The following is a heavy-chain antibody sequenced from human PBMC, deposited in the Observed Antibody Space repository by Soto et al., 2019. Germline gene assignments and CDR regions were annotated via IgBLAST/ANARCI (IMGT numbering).Heavy chain of an antibody. Sequence: SVKVSCKASGYTFTGYYMHWVRQAPVQGHEWMGWINPNSGGTNYAQKFQGRVTMTRDTSISTAYMEVSRLRSDDTAVYYCARDRRFYVSCSYDIDNDAFDVWGQGTMVTVS. D-gene: IGHD3-22*01. CDR2: INPNSGGT. CDR3: ARDRRFYVSCSYDIDNDAFDV. J-gene: IGHJ3*01. CDR1: GYTFTGYY. V-gene: IGHV1-2*02.